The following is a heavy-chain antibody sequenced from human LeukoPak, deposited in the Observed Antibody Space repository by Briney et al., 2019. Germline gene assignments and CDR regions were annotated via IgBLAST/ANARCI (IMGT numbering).Heavy chain of an antibody. D-gene: IGHD3-10*01. CDR1: GGSFSTNTYY. CDR3: ARVTYNGYQHFDY. CDR2: IHHRGTT. J-gene: IGHJ4*02. Sequence: SETLSFTCIVSGGSFSTNTYYWGWIRLPPGKGLEWIGEIHHRGTTYYNPSLSSRVTITVDTSKNQFSLRLTSVTAADTAVYYCARVTYNGYQHFDYWSQGNLVTVP. V-gene: IGHV4-39*07.